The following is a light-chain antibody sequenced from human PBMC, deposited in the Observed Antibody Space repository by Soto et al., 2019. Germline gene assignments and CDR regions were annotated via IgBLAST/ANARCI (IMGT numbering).Light chain of an antibody. CDR3: QQYGSSPRT. CDR1: QSVSSSY. J-gene: IGKJ2*01. Sequence: EIVLTQSPGTLSLSPGERATLSCRASQSVSSSYLAWYQQKPGQAPRLLIYGASSRATGIPDRFSGSGSGTHFTLSISRLEPEDFAVYYCQQYGSSPRTFGQGTQLEIK. V-gene: IGKV3-20*01. CDR2: GAS.